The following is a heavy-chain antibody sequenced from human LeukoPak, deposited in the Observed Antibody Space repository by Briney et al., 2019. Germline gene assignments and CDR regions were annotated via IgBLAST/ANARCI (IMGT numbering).Heavy chain of an antibody. D-gene: IGHD3-10*01. CDR2: IWSDATNA. CDR3: ARDHSWVLDS. J-gene: IGHJ4*02. V-gene: IGHV3-33*01. CDR1: GFTFIDYG. Sequence: PGGSLRLSCAASGFTFIDYGMHWVRQAPGKGLEWVAIIWSDATNAYYADSVKGRFTISRDNSKNTVSLQMNSLRAEDTAVYYCARDHSWVLDSWGQGTLVTVSS.